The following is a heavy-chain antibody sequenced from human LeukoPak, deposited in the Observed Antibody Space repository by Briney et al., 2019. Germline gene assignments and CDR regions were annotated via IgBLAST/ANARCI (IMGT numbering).Heavy chain of an antibody. CDR1: GYTFTVYY. Sequence: ASVQVSCKASGYTFTVYYMHWVRQAPGQGLEWMGWINPNSGGTNYAQKFQGRVTMTRDTSISTAYMELSRLRSDDTAVYYCARVFPNSHYCSGGSCYSYYFDYWGQGTLVTVSS. CDR2: INPNSGGT. V-gene: IGHV1-2*02. J-gene: IGHJ4*02. CDR3: ARVFPNSHYCSGGSCYSYYFDY. D-gene: IGHD2-15*01.